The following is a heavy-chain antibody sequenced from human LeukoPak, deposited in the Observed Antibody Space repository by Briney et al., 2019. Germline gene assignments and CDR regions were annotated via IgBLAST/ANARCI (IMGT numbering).Heavy chain of an antibody. CDR2: IYNSGIT. J-gene: IGHJ4*02. Sequence: SETLSLTCAVSGYSISSGCYWGWLRHPPGNRLEWIWRIYNSGITYYNQSLKSRVTISVDNSKNQFYLQLSTLTAADTAVYYFARLLSGAAGILGGQRTLDTVSS. CDR1: GYSISSGCY. V-gene: IGHV4-38-2*01. CDR3: ARLLSGAAGIL. D-gene: IGHD6-13*01.